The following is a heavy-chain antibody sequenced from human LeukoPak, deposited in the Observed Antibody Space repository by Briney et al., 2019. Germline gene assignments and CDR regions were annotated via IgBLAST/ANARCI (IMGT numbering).Heavy chain of an antibody. CDR3: AVDGSGWSRSS. J-gene: IGHJ5*02. V-gene: IGHV3-23*01. D-gene: IGHD6-19*01. CDR2: ISGSGDNT. Sequence: GGSLRLSCAASGFTFSNYAMSWVRQAPGKGLEWVSAISGSGDNTYYADSVKGRLTVSRDNSKNTLYVQMNSLRAEDTAIYYCAVDGSGWSRSSWGQGTLVTVSS. CDR1: GFTFSNYA.